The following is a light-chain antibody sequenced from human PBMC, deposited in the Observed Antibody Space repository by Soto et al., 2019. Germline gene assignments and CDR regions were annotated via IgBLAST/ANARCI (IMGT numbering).Light chain of an antibody. Sequence: EIVLTQSPGTLSLSPGERATLSCRASQSVSSTYLAWYQKKPGQAPRLLIYGASSRATGIPDRFSGSGSGTEFTLTISRLEPEDFALYYCHQYGSSPLTFGPGTKVDIK. V-gene: IGKV3-20*01. CDR1: QSVSSTY. CDR3: HQYGSSPLT. CDR2: GAS. J-gene: IGKJ3*01.